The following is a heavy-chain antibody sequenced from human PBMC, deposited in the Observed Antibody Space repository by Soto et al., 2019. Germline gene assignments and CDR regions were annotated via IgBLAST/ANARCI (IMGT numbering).Heavy chain of an antibody. J-gene: IGHJ4*02. Sequence: QVQLVESGGGVVQPGRYLRLSCAASGITFNNYGMHWVRQAPGKGLEWVAVTWSDGSNKYYADPVKGRFTISRDNAKNTLYLQMNSLRADDTAVYYCAIGGFTFDTWGQGTLVTVSS. V-gene: IGHV3-33*01. CDR2: TWSDGSNK. D-gene: IGHD3-10*01. CDR3: AIGGFTFDT. CDR1: GITFNNYG.